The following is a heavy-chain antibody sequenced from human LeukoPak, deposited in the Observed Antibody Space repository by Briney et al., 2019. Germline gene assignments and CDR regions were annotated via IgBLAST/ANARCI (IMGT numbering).Heavy chain of an antibody. Sequence: SETLSLTCAVYGGSFSGYYWSWIRQPPGKGLEWIGEINHSGSTNYNPSLKSRVTISVDTSKNQFSLKLSSVTAADTAVYYCARIPRNNWFDPWGQGTLVTVSS. D-gene: IGHD2-21*01. J-gene: IGHJ5*02. V-gene: IGHV4-34*01. CDR2: INHSGST. CDR1: GGSFSGYY. CDR3: ARIPRNNWFDP.